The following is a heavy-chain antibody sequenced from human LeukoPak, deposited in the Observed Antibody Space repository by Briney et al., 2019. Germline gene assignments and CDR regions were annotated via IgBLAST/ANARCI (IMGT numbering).Heavy chain of an antibody. CDR2: IYHSGST. D-gene: IGHD6-6*01. CDR3: ARHDSSSSYYYYYMDV. Sequence: SETLSPTCAVSGYSISSGYYWGWIRQPPGKGLEWIGSIYHSGSTYYNPSLKSRVTISVDTSKNQFSLKLSSVTAADTAVYYCARHDSSSSYYYYYMDVWGKGTTVTVSS. J-gene: IGHJ6*03. V-gene: IGHV4-38-2*01. CDR1: GYSISSGYY.